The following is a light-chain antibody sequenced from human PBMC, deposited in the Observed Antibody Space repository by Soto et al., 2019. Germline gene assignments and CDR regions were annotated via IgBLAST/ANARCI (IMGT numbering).Light chain of an antibody. Sequence: EIVVPQSPATLSVSPGERVTLSCRASQSVYSSLAWYQQRPVQAPRLLIYDTSTRAAGISARFSGSGSGTEFTLTISSLQSEDFAVYYWQQYIDWPPGTFGQGTAVEIK. CDR1: QSVYSS. J-gene: IGKJ1*01. CDR3: QQYIDWPPGT. CDR2: DTS. V-gene: IGKV3-15*01.